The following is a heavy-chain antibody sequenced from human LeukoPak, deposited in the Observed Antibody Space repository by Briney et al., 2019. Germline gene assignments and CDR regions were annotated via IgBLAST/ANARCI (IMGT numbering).Heavy chain of an antibody. D-gene: IGHD6-13*01. V-gene: IGHV3-74*01. J-gene: IGHJ4*02. CDR3: AREIAAVVDY. CDR2: IKSDGITI. CDR1: GFTFSNYM. Sequence: GGSLRLSCAASGFTFSNYMMHWVRQAPGKGLVWVSRIKSDGITITYADSVKGRFTISRDNSKNTLYLQMNSLRAEDTAVYYCAREIAAVVDYWGQGTLVTVSS.